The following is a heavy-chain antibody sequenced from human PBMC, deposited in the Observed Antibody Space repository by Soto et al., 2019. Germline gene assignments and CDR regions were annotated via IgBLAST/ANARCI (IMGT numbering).Heavy chain of an antibody. CDR3: ATDYCSSTSCYGY. Sequence: SETLSLTCAVYGGSFSGYYWSWIRQSPGKGLEWIGEINHSGSTNYNPSLKSRVTISVDTSKNQFSLKLSSVTAADTAVYYCATDYCSSTSCYGYWGQGTLVTVSS. D-gene: IGHD2-2*01. CDR1: GGSFSGYY. CDR2: INHSGST. V-gene: IGHV4-34*01. J-gene: IGHJ4*02.